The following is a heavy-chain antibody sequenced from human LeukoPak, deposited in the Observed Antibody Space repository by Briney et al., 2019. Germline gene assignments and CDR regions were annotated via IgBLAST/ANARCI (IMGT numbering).Heavy chain of an antibody. Sequence: ASVKVSCKASGYTFTSYGISWVRQAPGQGLEWMGWISAYNGNTNYAQKLQGRVTMTTDTSTSTAYMELRSLRSDDTAVYYCAKDQISAVLEWLFPENPLDYWGQGTLVTVSS. D-gene: IGHD3-3*01. CDR2: ISAYNGNT. CDR3: AKDQISAVLEWLFPENPLDY. V-gene: IGHV1-18*01. J-gene: IGHJ4*02. CDR1: GYTFTSYG.